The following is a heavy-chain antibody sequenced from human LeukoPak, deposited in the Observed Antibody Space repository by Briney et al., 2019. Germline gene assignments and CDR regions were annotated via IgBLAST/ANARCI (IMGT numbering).Heavy chain of an antibody. J-gene: IGHJ3*01. CDR2: ISSSSSYI. CDR1: GFTFSSYS. V-gene: IGHV3-21*01. D-gene: IGHD3-3*01. CDR3: ARDRMITIFGVVTLDAFDV. Sequence: PGGSLRLSCAASGFTFSSYSMNWVRQAPGKGLGWVSSISSSSSYIYYADSVKGRFTISRDNAKNSLYLQMNSLRAEDTAVYYCARDRMITIFGVVTLDAFDVWGQGTMVTVSS.